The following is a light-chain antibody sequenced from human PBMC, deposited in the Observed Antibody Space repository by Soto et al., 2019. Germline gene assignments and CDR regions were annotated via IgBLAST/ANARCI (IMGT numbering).Light chain of an antibody. CDR2: AAS. V-gene: IGKV1-39*01. J-gene: IGKJ1*01. CDR3: QQSYSASRT. CDR1: QSISSY. Sequence: DIQMTQSPSSLSASVGGRVTITCRASQSISSYLNWYQQKPGKAPKLLIYAASTLQSGVPSRFSGSGSGTDFTLTISSLQPEDFATYYCQQSYSASRTFGQGTKVDIK.